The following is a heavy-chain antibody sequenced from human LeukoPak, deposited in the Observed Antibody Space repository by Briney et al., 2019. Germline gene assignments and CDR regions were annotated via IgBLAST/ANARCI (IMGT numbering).Heavy chain of an antibody. CDR3: ARDMTYYYDSSGYLVGAFDI. Sequence: SVKVSCKASGGTFSSYAISWVRQAPGQGLESMGRIIPIFGTANYAQKFQGRVTITTDESTSTAYMELSSLRSEDTAVYYCARDMTYYYDSSGYLVGAFDIWGQGTMVTVSS. CDR1: GGTFSSYA. J-gene: IGHJ3*02. CDR2: IIPIFGTA. D-gene: IGHD3-22*01. V-gene: IGHV1-69*05.